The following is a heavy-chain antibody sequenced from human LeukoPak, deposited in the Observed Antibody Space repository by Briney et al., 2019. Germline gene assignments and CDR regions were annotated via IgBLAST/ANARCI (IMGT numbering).Heavy chain of an antibody. CDR1: GFTFSSYA. CDR3: AKTTTGYGSGRYPGWPVDY. D-gene: IGHD6-19*01. CDR2: IFGSGGST. Sequence: GGSLRLSYAASGFTFSSYAMYWVRQAPGKGLEWVSGIFGSGGSTHYADSVKGRFTISRDNSKNTVYLQMNSLRAEDTAVYYCAKTTTGYGSGRYPGWPVDYWGQGTLVTVSS. J-gene: IGHJ4*02. V-gene: IGHV3-23*01.